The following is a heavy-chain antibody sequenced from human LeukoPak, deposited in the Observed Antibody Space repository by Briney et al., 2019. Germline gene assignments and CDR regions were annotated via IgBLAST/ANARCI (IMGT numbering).Heavy chain of an antibody. V-gene: IGHV4-61*02. Sequence: KSSETLSLTCTVSGGSISSGSYYWSWIRQPAGKGLEWIGRIYTSGSTNYNPSLKNRVTISVDTSKNQFSLKLSSVTAADTAVYYCARVVVPSNGAFDIWGQGTMVTVSS. J-gene: IGHJ3*02. CDR2: IYTSGST. CDR1: GGSISSGSYY. CDR3: ARVVVPSNGAFDI. D-gene: IGHD2-15*01.